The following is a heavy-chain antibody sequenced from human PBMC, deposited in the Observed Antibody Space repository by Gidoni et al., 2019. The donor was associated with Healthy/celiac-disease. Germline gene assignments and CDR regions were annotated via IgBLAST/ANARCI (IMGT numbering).Heavy chain of an antibody. CDR2: ISYDGSNK. J-gene: IGHJ6*04. D-gene: IGHD2-2*01. Sequence: QVQLVESGGGVVQPGRSLSLSCAASGFTFSSYASHWVRQAPGKGLEWVAVISYDGSNKYYADSVKGRFTISRDNSKNTLYLQMNSLRAEDTAVYYCARRLGYCSSTSCYADDYYYYYGMDVWGKGTTVTVSS. V-gene: IGHV3-30-3*01. CDR3: ARRLGYCSSTSCYADDYYYYYGMDV. CDR1: GFTFSSYA.